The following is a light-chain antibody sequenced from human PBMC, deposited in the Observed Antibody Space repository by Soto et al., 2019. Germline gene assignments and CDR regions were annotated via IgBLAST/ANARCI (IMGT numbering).Light chain of an antibody. CDR1: SSDVGVYNY. Sequence: SVTISCTGTSSDVGVYNYVSWYQQYPGKAPKIMIYDVSKRPSGVPDRFSGSKSDNTASPTISGLQAEDEADYYCCSYAGSYTFVFGIGTKVTVL. CDR3: CSYAGSYTFV. CDR2: DVS. J-gene: IGLJ1*01. V-gene: IGLV2-11*01.